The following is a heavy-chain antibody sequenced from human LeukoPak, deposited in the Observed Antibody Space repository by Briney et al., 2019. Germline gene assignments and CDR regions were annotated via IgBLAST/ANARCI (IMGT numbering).Heavy chain of an antibody. V-gene: IGHV3-74*01. J-gene: IGHJ3*02. Sequence: PGGSLRLSCAASGFTFSSHWMHWVRQAPGKGPVRVSRINGDGRSTIYADSVKGRFTISRDNAKNTVFLQMNGLRAEDTAVYHCARGGSPPEALGDAFDIWGQGTMVTVSS. CDR3: ARGGSPPEALGDAFDI. CDR2: INGDGRST. D-gene: IGHD1-26*01. CDR1: GFTFSSHW.